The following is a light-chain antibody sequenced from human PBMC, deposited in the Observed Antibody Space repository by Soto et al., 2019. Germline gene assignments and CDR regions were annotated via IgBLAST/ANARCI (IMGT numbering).Light chain of an antibody. CDR3: SSYSSGDTSDV. CDR1: SSDVGGYNY. Sequence: QSALTQPASVSGSPGQSVTISCTGTSSDVGGYNYVSWYQQHPGKAPKLIIYDVSNRPSGVSNRFSDSKSGNTASLTISGLQAEDEADYYCSSYSSGDTSDVFGTGTKLTVL. J-gene: IGLJ1*01. CDR2: DVS. V-gene: IGLV2-14*03.